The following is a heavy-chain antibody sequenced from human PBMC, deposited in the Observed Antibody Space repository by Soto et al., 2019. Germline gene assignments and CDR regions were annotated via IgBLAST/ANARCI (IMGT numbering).Heavy chain of an antibody. Sequence: ASEKVSWKASGYTFTSYDINWVRQATGQGLEWMGWMNPNSGNTGYAQKFQGRVTMTRNTSISTAYMELSSLRSEDTAVYYCARTYCSSTSCYGYYYGMDVWGQGTTVTVSS. CDR2: MNPNSGNT. CDR3: ARTYCSSTSCYGYYYGMDV. D-gene: IGHD2-2*01. V-gene: IGHV1-8*01. CDR1: GYTFTSYD. J-gene: IGHJ6*02.